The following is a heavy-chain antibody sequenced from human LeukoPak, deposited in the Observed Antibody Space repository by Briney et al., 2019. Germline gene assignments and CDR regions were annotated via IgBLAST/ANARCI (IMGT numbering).Heavy chain of an antibody. CDR1: GFTFNSYG. V-gene: IGHV3-30*18. D-gene: IGHD1-26*01. J-gene: IGHJ6*02. CDR3: AKSRMGAKEKSEGRFGMDV. CDR2: ISYDGSNK. Sequence: GGSLRLSCAASGFTFNSYGMHWVRQAPGKGLEWVAVISYDGSNKYYADSVKGRFTISRDNSKNTLYLQMNSLRAEDTAVYYCAKSRMGAKEKSEGRFGMDVWGQGTTVTVSS.